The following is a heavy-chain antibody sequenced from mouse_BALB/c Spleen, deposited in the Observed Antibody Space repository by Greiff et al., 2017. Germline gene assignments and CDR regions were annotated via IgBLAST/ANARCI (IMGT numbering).Heavy chain of an antibody. CDR3: AAGMADGYSLAMDY. CDR1: GYTFTDYN. Sequence: VQLKESGPELVKPGASVKIPCKPSGYTFTDYNMDWVKQSHGKSLEWIGDINPNNGGTIYNQKFKGKATLTVDKSSSTAYMELRSLTSEDTAVYYCAAGMADGYSLAMDYWGQGTSVTVSS. J-gene: IGHJ4*01. D-gene: IGHD2-3*01. V-gene: IGHV1-18*01. CDR2: INPNNGGT.